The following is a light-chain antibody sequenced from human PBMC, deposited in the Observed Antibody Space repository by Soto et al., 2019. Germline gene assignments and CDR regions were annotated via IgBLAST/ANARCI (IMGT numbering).Light chain of an antibody. CDR3: QQRSNWPST. CDR1: QSVSSY. V-gene: IGKV3-11*01. CDR2: DAS. J-gene: IGKJ4*01. Sequence: EIVLTQSPATLSLSPGERVALSCRASQSVSSYLAWYQQKPGQAPRLLIYDASKRAPGIPARFTGSGSGTDFTLTISSLEPEDFAVYFCQQRSNWPSTFGGGTKVEI.